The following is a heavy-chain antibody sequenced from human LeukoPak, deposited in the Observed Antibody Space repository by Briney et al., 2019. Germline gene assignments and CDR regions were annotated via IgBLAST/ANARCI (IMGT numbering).Heavy chain of an antibody. V-gene: IGHV1-69*06. CDR1: GGTFSSFG. Sequence: ASVKVSCKASGGTFSSFGITWVRQAPGQGLEWMGGTIPIFGAKHYAQKFRGRVTVTADNSTTTTYMELSGLRFEDTALYYCASYSNWGDFDSWGQGTLVTVSS. CDR2: TIPIFGAK. D-gene: IGHD7-27*01. J-gene: IGHJ4*02. CDR3: ASYSNWGDFDS.